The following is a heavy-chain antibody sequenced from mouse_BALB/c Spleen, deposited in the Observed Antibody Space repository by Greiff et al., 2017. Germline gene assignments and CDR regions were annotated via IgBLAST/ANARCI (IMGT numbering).Heavy chain of an antibody. D-gene: IGHD1-1*01. CDR2: IRSKSNNYAT. CDR1: GFTFNTYA. J-gene: IGHJ2*01. V-gene: IGHV10-1*02. Sequence: EVQLVESGGGLVQPKGSLKLSCAASGFTFNTYAMNWVRQAPGKGLEWVARIRSKSNNYATYYADSVKDRFTISRDDSQSMLYLQMNNLKTEDTAMYYCVRQYYGSSLDYWGQGTTLTVSS. CDR3: VRQYYGSSLDY.